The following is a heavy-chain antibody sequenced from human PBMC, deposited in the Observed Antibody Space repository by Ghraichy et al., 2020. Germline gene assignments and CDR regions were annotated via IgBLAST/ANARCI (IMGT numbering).Heavy chain of an antibody. CDR1: GFSFNDHY. CDR3: ARVPPGATYQSSSWYYFDY. V-gene: IGHV3-72*01. J-gene: IGHJ4*02. Sequence: GGSLRLSCAASGFSFNDHYMDWVRQAPGKGLEWVGRSRNKANSYTTDYGASVKGRFTLSRDDSKNSVYLQMNSLKTEDTAVYYCARVPPGATYQSSSWYYFDYWGQGILVTVSS. D-gene: IGHD6-13*01. CDR2: SRNKANSYTT.